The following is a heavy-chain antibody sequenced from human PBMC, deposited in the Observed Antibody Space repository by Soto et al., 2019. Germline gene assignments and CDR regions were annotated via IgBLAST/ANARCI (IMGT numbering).Heavy chain of an antibody. CDR2: MSGSGGTA. V-gene: IGHV3-23*01. J-gene: IGHJ4*02. Sequence: EVQLLESGGGLVQPGGSLRLSCAASGFTFSSYAMSWVRQAPGKGLEWVSGMSGSGGTAYYRDSGKGRFTISRDNSKQTLYLQRNGLRAEDTALYYCAKGPIFGVENLYDCWGQGTLVTVSS. D-gene: IGHD3-3*01. CDR3: AKGPIFGVENLYDC. CDR1: GFTFSSYA.